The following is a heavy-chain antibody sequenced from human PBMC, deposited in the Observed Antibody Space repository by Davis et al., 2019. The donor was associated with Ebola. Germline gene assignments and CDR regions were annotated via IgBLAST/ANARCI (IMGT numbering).Heavy chain of an antibody. V-gene: IGHV3-48*02. CDR3: VREWFGETD. D-gene: IGHD3-10*01. Sequence: GESLKISCAGSGFPFSSYTMNWVRQAPGKGLEWVSYISSSSSTIYYADSVKGRFTISRDNAKNSLYLQMNSLGDEDTAVYYCVREWFGETDWGQGTLVTVSS. CDR1: GFPFSSYT. J-gene: IGHJ4*02. CDR2: ISSSSSTI.